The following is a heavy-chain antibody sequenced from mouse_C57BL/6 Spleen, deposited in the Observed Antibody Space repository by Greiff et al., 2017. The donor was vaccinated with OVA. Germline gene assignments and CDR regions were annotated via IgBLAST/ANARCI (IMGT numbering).Heavy chain of an antibody. CDR3: ARYGIYDGYYDGNYFDY. CDR2: IYPGSGST. CDR1: GYTFTSYW. J-gene: IGHJ2*01. V-gene: IGHV1-55*01. Sequence: QVQLKQPGAELVKPGASVKMSCKASGYTFTSYWITWVKQRPGQGLEWIGDIYPGSGSTNYNEKFKSKATLTVDTSSSTAYMQLSSLTSEDSAVYYCARYGIYDGYYDGNYFDYWGQGTTLTVSS. D-gene: IGHD2-3*01.